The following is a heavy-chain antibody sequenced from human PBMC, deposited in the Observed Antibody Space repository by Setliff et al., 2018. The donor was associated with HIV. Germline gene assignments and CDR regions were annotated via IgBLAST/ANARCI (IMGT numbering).Heavy chain of an antibody. CDR1: GFTFTNFA. Sequence: TGGSLRLSCAASGFTFTNFAMAWVRQAPGKGLEWVSVIYSGGGITYYADSVKGRFTISRDDSKNILYLQMNSLRAEDTAIYYCAKGYYYYYMDVWGKGTTVTVSS. CDR2: IYSGGGIT. J-gene: IGHJ6*03. V-gene: IGHV3-23*03. CDR3: AKGYYYYYMDV.